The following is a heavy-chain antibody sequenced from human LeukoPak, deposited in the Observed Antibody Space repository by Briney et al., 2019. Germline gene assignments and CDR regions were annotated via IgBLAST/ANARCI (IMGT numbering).Heavy chain of an antibody. CDR2: IYTSGST. CDR1: GGSISSGSYY. CDR3: ARGGFQAGTWYFDY. Sequence: SSQTLSLTCTVSGGSISSGSYYWSWIRQPAGKGLEWIGRIYTSGSTNYNPSLKSRVTISVDTSKNQFSLKLSSVTAADTALYYCARGGFQAGTWYFDYWGQGALVTVSS. V-gene: IGHV4-61*02. D-gene: IGHD6-13*01. J-gene: IGHJ4*02.